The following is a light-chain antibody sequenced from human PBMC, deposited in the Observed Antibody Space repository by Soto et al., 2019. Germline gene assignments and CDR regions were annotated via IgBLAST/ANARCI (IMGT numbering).Light chain of an antibody. CDR1: SSDVGRYDY. J-gene: IGLJ1*01. Sequence: QSALTQPRSVSGSPGQSVTISCTGTSSDVGRYDYVSWYQQHPGKAPKLIIYDVTERPAGVPDRFSGSKSGNTASLTISGLQAEDEADYYCSSYAGSNNFGVFGTGTKLTVL. CDR2: DVT. V-gene: IGLV2-11*01. CDR3: SSYAGSNNFGV.